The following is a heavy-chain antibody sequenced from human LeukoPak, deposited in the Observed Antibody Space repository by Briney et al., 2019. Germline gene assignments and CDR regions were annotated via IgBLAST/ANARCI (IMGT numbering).Heavy chain of an antibody. CDR3: ARDNGDYPYYFDF. J-gene: IGHJ4*02. CDR1: GGSISSGIYS. CDR2: IYHSGST. D-gene: IGHD4-17*01. V-gene: IGHV4-30-2*01. Sequence: PSQTLSLTCAVSGGSISSGIYSWNWIRQPPGKGLEWIGCIYHSGSTYYNPSLKSRVTILVDRSKNQFSLKLSSVTAADTAVYYCARDNGDYPYYFDFWGQGTLVTVSS.